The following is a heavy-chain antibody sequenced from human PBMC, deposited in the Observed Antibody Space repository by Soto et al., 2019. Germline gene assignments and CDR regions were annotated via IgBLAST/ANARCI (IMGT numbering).Heavy chain of an antibody. CDR1: GGFVSSGSYY. CDR2: MSHSGGT. D-gene: IGHD1-1*01. V-gene: IGHV4-34*01. J-gene: IGHJ3*02. CDR3: ARVERGTATTVVDAFDI. Sequence: QVQLQQWGAGLLKPSETLSLTCAVYGGFVSSGSYYWSWIRQPPGKGLEWIGEMSHSGGTHFNPSLKSGVTISVDTSKNQFSLTMSSVTAAVTALYYCARVERGTATTVVDAFDIWGPGTMVTVSS.